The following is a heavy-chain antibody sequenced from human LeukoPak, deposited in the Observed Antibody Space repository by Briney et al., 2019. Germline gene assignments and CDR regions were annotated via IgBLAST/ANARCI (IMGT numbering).Heavy chain of an antibody. CDR1: GFTFSSYG. CDR3: AKNWNDGDYYYYYMDV. V-gene: IGHV3-33*06. Sequence: GRSLRLSCAASGFTFSSYGMHWVRQAPGKGLEWVAVIWYDGSNKYYADSVKGRFTISRDNSKNTLYLQMNSLRAEDTAVYYCAKNWNDGDYYYYYMDVWGKGTTVTVSS. D-gene: IGHD1-1*01. CDR2: IWYDGSNK. J-gene: IGHJ6*03.